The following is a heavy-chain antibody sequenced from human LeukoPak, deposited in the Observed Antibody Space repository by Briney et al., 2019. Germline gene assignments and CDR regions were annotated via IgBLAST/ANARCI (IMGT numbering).Heavy chain of an antibody. CDR2: IYYSGST. J-gene: IGHJ4*02. V-gene: IGHV4-39*01. CDR3: ARLMRQEVVGYYFDY. D-gene: IGHD2-15*01. Sequence: SETLSLTCTVSGGSLSSSSYYWGWIRPPPGKGLEWIGSIYYSGSTYYNPSLKSRLPISVDTSKNQFALKLSSVTAGYTAVYYCARLMRQEVVGYYFDYWGQETLVTVSP. CDR1: GGSLSSSSYY.